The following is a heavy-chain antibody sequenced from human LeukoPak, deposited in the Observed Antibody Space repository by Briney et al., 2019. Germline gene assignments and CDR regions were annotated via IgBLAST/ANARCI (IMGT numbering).Heavy chain of an antibody. CDR1: GYTFTSYY. V-gene: IGHV1-46*01. Sequence: ASVKVSCKASGYTFTSYYMHWVRQAPGQGLEWMGMINPSGGSTSYAQKFQGRVTMTRDTSTSTVYMELSSLRSEDTAVYYCARDSSGWHPFDYWGQGTLVTVSS. J-gene: IGHJ4*02. CDR3: ARDSSGWHPFDY. D-gene: IGHD6-19*01. CDR2: INPSGGST.